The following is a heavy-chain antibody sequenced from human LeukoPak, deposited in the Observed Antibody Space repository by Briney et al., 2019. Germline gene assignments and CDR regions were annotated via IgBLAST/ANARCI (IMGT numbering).Heavy chain of an antibody. J-gene: IGHJ4*02. D-gene: IGHD6-19*01. CDR3: AIEPDSSWVY. Sequence: ASVKVSCKASGGTFSSYAISWVRQAPGKGLEWMGGFDPEDGETIYAQKFQGRVTMTEDTSTDTAYMELSSLRSEDTAVYYCAIEPDSSWVYWGQGTLVTVSS. V-gene: IGHV1-24*01. CDR2: FDPEDGET. CDR1: GGTFSSYA.